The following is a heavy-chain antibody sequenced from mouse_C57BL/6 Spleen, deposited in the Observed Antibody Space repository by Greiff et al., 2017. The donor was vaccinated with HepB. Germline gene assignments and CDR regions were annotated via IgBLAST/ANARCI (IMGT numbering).Heavy chain of an antibody. Sequence: QVQLQQPGAELVKPGASVKLSCKASGYTFTSYWMHWVKQRPGQGLEWIGMIHPNSGSTNYNEKFKSKATLTVDKSSSTAYMQLSSLTSEDSAVYYCARRIYYDYDDWYFDVWGTGTTVTISS. CDR1: GYTFTSYW. CDR3: ARRIYYDYDDWYFDV. J-gene: IGHJ1*03. V-gene: IGHV1-64*01. D-gene: IGHD2-4*01. CDR2: IHPNSGST.